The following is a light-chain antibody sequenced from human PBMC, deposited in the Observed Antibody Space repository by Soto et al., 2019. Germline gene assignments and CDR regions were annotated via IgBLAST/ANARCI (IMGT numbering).Light chain of an antibody. J-gene: IGKJ1*01. Sequence: EIVLTQSPGTLSVSPGERATLSCRASQTISSNNLAWYQQKPGQAPSLLIYGTSSRATGIPERFSGSGSGTDFALTISRLEPEDSAMYYCQQFGSWTFGQGTKVEI. V-gene: IGKV3-20*01. CDR2: GTS. CDR3: QQFGSWT. CDR1: QTISSNN.